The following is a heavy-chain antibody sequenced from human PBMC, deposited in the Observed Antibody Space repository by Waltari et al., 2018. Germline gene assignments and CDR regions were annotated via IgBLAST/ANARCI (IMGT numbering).Heavy chain of an antibody. CDR2: IYHRGST. D-gene: IGHD1-1*01. V-gene: IGHV4-38-2*01. CDR3: ARQLWSYYFDY. CDR1: GYSISSGYY. J-gene: IGHJ4*02. Sequence: QVQLQESGPGLVKPSETLSLTCAVSGYSISSGYYWGWIRQPPGKGLEWIGSIYHRGSTYYNPSLKSRVTISVDTSKNQFSLKLSSVTAADTAVYYCARQLWSYYFDYWGQGTLVTVSS.